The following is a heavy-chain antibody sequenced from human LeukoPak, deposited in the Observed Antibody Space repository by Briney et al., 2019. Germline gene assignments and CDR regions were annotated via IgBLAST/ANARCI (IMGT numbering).Heavy chain of an antibody. V-gene: IGHV4-34*01. Sequence: GSLRLSCAASGFTFSDNYMSWIRQPPGKGLEWVGEINHTEGTNDNPSLKSRVTISVDTSKNQFSLKLSSVTAADTAVYYCARHGSYGSGNYYNAPIDYWGQGTLVTVSS. CDR1: GFTFSDNY. CDR2: INHTEGT. D-gene: IGHD3-10*01. CDR3: ARHGSYGSGNYYNAPIDY. J-gene: IGHJ4*02.